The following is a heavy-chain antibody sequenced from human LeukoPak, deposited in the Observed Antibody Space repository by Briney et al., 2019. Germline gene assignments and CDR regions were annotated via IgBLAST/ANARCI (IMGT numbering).Heavy chain of an antibody. J-gene: IGHJ4*02. Sequence: PETQSPTCTVSGGSISSYYRSWIRQPPGKGLEWIGYIYNSESTSNNSSLKSRVTISVDTSKNQFSLKLSSVSAADTAVYYCARDRGLVALVYWGQGTLVTVSS. CDR2: IYNSEST. CDR3: ARDRGLVALVY. V-gene: IGHV4-59*01. D-gene: IGHD5-12*01. CDR1: GGSISSYY.